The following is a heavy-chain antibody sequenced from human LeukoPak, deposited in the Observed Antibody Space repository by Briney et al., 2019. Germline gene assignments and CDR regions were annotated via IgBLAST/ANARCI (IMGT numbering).Heavy chain of an antibody. CDR2: MYSVGST. J-gene: IGHJ4*02. Sequence: GGSLRLSCAASGFTVSSNYMSWVRQAPGKGLEWVSIMYSVGSTFYADSVKGRFTISRDPSKNSLDLQMDSLRVDDTAVYYCARDLSGYSYGFGGDLWGQGTLVTVSS. CDR3: ARDLSGYSYGFGGDL. CDR1: GFTVSSNY. D-gene: IGHD5-18*01. V-gene: IGHV3-66*01.